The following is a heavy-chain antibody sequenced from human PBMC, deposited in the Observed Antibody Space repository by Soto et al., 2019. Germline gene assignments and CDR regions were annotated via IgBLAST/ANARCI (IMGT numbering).Heavy chain of an antibody. V-gene: IGHV4-34*01. Sequence: WKTLSLSCAVYGGCFSGYYSSWILQPPGKGLEWIGEINHSGSTNYNPSLKSRVTISVDTSKNQFSLKLSSVTAADTAVYYCARHALQYYFDSWGRRPLVNVSS. CDR2: INHSGST. CDR1: GGCFSGYY. CDR3: ARHALQYYFDS. J-gene: IGHJ4*02.